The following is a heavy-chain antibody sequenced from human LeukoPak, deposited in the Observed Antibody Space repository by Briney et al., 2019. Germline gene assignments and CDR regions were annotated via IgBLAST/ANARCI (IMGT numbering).Heavy chain of an antibody. CDR3: AREEGRDGYNFDY. Sequence: GGSLRLSCAASGFTFSSYAMSWVRQAPGKGLEWVSTISGSGGSTYYADSVKGRFTISRDNAKNSLYLQMNSLRAEDTAVYYCAREEGRDGYNFDYWGQGTLVTVSS. CDR1: GFTFSSYA. D-gene: IGHD5-24*01. J-gene: IGHJ4*02. CDR2: ISGSGGST. V-gene: IGHV3-23*01.